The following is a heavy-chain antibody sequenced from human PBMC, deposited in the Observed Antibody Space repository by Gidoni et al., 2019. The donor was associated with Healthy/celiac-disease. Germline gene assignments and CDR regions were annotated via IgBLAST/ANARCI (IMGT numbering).Heavy chain of an antibody. Sequence: EVQLVESGGGLVKPGGSLSLSCAASGFTFSSYSMNWVRQAPGKGLEWVSSISSSSTYIYYADSLKGRFTISRDNAKNSLYLQMNSLRAEDTAVYYCARDPLFDYWGQGTLVTVSS. V-gene: IGHV3-21*01. CDR3: ARDPLFDY. CDR2: ISSSSTYI. CDR1: GFTFSSYS. J-gene: IGHJ4*02.